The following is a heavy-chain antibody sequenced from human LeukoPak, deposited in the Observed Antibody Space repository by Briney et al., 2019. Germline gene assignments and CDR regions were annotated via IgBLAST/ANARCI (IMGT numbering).Heavy chain of an antibody. Sequence: GGSLRLSCAASGFTFTNYNMNWVRQAPGKGLEWISYISGGSGTIYYADSVRGRFTVSRDNAKDSLWLQMDSLRVEDTAVYFCGRLYGDWFDPWGPGTLVTVSS. CDR2: ISGGSGTI. V-gene: IGHV3-48*01. CDR3: GRLYGDWFDP. J-gene: IGHJ5*02. CDR1: GFTFTNYN. D-gene: IGHD4-17*01.